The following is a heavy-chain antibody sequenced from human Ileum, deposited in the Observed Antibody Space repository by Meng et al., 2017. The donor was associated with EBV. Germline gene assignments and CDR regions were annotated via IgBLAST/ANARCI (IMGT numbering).Heavy chain of an antibody. CDR3: AYYTAGRGGVGS. CDR2: MYDSDSGKA. V-gene: IGHV4-61*03. Sequence: GQLQGLGPGMVKPSETPSLSCSVSGASVSSGGYPWSWIRQPPGKGLEWIGCMYDSDSGKAKYNPSLNSRVIISLDTSKNHFVLKLTSVTAADTAVYYCAYYTAGRGGVGSWGQGTLVTVSS. D-gene: IGHD2-8*02. J-gene: IGHJ4*02. CDR1: GASVSSGGYP.